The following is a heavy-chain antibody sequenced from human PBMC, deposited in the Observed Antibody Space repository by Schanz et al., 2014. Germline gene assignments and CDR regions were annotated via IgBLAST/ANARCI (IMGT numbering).Heavy chain of an antibody. Sequence: QVQLVESGGGVVQPGRSLRLSCAASGFTFSSYGMHWVRQAPGKGLEWVAAMSYDGSIKYYADSVKGRFTISRDNSKNTLYLQMNTLRAEDTAVYYCARDAADFYDILTEEDYWGQGTLVTVSS. CDR3: ARDAADFYDILTEEDY. CDR2: MSYDGSIK. CDR1: GFTFSSYG. J-gene: IGHJ4*02. D-gene: IGHD3-9*01. V-gene: IGHV3-30*19.